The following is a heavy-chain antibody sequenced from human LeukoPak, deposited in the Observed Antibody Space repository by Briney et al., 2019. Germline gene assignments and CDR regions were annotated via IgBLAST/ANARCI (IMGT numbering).Heavy chain of an antibody. CDR2: INTNTGNP. D-gene: IGHD3-9*01. Sequence: ASVKVSCKASGYTFTSYAMNWVRQAPGQGLEWMGWINTNTGNPTYAQGFTGRFVFSLDTSVSTAYLQISSLKAEDTAVYYCARAEVGEDPLRYFGGDIWGQGTMVTVSS. CDR3: ARAEVGEDPLRYFGGDI. V-gene: IGHV7-4-1*02. CDR1: GYTFTSYA. J-gene: IGHJ3*02.